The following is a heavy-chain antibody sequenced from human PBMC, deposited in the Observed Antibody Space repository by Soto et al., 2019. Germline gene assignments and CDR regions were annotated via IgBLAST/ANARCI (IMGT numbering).Heavy chain of an antibody. V-gene: IGHV1-8*01. J-gene: IGHJ4*02. D-gene: IGHD4-17*01. Sequence: QVQLVQSGAEVKKPGASVKVSCKASGYTFTSCDINWVRQATGQGLEWMGWMNPNSGSTGHAQKFQGRVAMTRNTSISTAYMGLSSLRSEDTAVYYCARTLYGDNVDYWGQGTLVTVSS. CDR3: ARTLYGDNVDY. CDR1: GYTFTSCD. CDR2: MNPNSGST.